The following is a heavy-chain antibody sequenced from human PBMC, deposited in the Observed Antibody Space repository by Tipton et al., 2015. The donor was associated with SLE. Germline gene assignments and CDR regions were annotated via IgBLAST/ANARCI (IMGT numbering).Heavy chain of an antibody. V-gene: IGHV3-33*01. CDR1: GFTFSCYG. Sequence: SLRLSCAASGFTFSCYGMHWVRQAPGKGLEWVAVIWYDGSNKYYADSVRGRFTISRDNSQNTLYLQMNSLRAEDTAVYYCARGRGLAYCGGDCYADGDDWGQGTLGTVSS. J-gene: IGHJ4*02. CDR3: ARGRGLAYCGGDCYADGDD. CDR2: IWYDGSNK. D-gene: IGHD2-21*01.